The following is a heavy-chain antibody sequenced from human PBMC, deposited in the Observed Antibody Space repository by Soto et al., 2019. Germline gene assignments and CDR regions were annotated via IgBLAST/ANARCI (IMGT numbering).Heavy chain of an antibody. V-gene: IGHV4-34*01. CDR1: GGSFSGYY. D-gene: IGHD2-2*01. J-gene: IGHJ6*02. CDR3: ARGPKTYCSSTSCYAPYYYYYGMDV. Sequence: PSETLSLTCAVYGGSFSGYYWSWIRQPPGKGLEWIGEINHSGSTNYNPSLKSRVTISVDTSKNQFSLKLSSVTAADTAVYYCARGPKTYCSSTSCYAPYYYYYGMDVWGQGTTVTVS. CDR2: INHSGST.